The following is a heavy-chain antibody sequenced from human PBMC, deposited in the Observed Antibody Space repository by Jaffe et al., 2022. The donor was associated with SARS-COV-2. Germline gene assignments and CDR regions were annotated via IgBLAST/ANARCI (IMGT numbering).Heavy chain of an antibody. J-gene: IGHJ3*02. CDR2: IKSDGSRDGSYT. D-gene: IGHD3-16*01. Sequence: EVQLVESGGGLVQPGGSLRLSCAASGFTFSSKWMHWVRQAPGKGLVWVSRIKSDGSRDGSYTSYADSVKGRFTISRDNAKNTLYLQMNSLRAEDTAVYYCAREGFGAFDMWGQGTMVTVSS. CDR1: GFTFSSKW. CDR3: AREGFGAFDM. V-gene: IGHV3-74*01.